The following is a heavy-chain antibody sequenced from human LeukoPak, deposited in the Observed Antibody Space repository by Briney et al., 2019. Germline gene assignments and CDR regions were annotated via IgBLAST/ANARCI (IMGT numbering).Heavy chain of an antibody. CDR2: ISWNSGSI. V-gene: IGHV3-9*01. CDR1: GFTFSSYA. J-gene: IGHJ5*02. CDR3: AKGGAGPDGDYDWFDP. D-gene: IGHD4-17*01. Sequence: GGSRRLSCAASGFTFSSYAMSWVRQAPGKGLEWVSGISWNSGSIGYADSVKGRFTISRDNAKHSLYLQMNSLRAEDTALYYCAKGGAGPDGDYDWFDPWGQGTLVTVSS.